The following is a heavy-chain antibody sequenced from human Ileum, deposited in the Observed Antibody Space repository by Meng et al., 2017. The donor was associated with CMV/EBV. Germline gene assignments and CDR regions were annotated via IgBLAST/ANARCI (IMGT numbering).Heavy chain of an antibody. CDR2: IKYDGSEK. J-gene: IGHJ4*02. D-gene: IGHD2-2*02. Sequence: GGSLRLSCGASGFTFSNSWMSWVRQAPGKGLEWVANIKYDGSEKYYVDSVKGRFTISRDNTKNLVFLQMNSLRVEDTAVYYCARVVGYCSSTSCYSPYYFDYWGQGTLVTVSS. CDR1: GFTFSNSW. CDR3: ARVVGYCSSTSCYSPYYFDY. V-gene: IGHV3-7*01.